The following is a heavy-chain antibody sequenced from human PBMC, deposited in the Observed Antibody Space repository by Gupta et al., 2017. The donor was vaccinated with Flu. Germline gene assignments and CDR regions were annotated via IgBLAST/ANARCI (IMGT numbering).Heavy chain of an antibody. CDR2: IWYDGNDK. CDR1: GFTFNSYR. Sequence: QVQLVESGGGVAQPGTFLRLSCAGAGFTFNSYRMHWVRQAPGKGLEWVGVIWYDGNDKYYVDSRKGRFTISRDNSKSTLYLQMNSLRAEDTAVYYCARDLQLRFFDWSPGTFDYWGQGTLVIVSP. D-gene: IGHD3-9*01. CDR3: ARDLQLRFFDWSPGTFDY. J-gene: IGHJ4*02. V-gene: IGHV3-33*08.